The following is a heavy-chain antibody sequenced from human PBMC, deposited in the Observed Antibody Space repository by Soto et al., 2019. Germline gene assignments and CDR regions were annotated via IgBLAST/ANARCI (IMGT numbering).Heavy chain of an antibody. CDR2: IWYDGSNK. J-gene: IGHJ4*02. CDR3: AREHYYDSSGYSGSFDY. V-gene: IGHV3-33*01. D-gene: IGHD3-22*01. Sequence: GGSLRLSCAASGFIFSSYGMHWVRQAPGKGLEWVAVIWYDGSNKYYADSVKGRFTISRDNSKNTLYLQMNSLRAEDTAVYYCAREHYYDSSGYSGSFDYWGQGTLVTVSS. CDR1: GFIFSSYG.